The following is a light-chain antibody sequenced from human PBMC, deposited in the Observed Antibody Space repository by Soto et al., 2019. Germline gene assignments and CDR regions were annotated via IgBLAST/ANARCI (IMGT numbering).Light chain of an antibody. CDR2: GAS. V-gene: IGKV3-15*01. Sequence: EIVLTQSPATLSVSPGERATLSCRASQSVNSNLTWYQQKPGQAPRLLIYGASTRAAGIPARFSGTGSGTDFTLTISRLQSEDFAVYFCQQYNNWPPLFTFGPGTKVDIK. J-gene: IGKJ3*01. CDR1: QSVNSN. CDR3: QQYNNWPPLFT.